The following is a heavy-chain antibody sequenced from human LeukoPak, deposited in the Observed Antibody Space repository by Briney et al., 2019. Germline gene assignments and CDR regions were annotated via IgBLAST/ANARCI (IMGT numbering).Heavy chain of an antibody. V-gene: IGHV4-4*07. Sequence: SETLSLTCTVSGGSISSYYWSWVRQPAGKGLEWVGRIYTSGSNNYNPSLKSRVTMSVDTSKNQFSLRLSSVTAADTAVYYCARDNEVAARSFDYWGQGTLVTVSS. J-gene: IGHJ4*02. CDR2: IYTSGSN. CDR1: GGSISSYY. CDR3: ARDNEVAARSFDY. D-gene: IGHD6-6*01.